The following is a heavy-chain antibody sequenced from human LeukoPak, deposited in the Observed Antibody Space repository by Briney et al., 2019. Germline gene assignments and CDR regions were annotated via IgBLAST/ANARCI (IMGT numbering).Heavy chain of an antibody. CDR3: AKDLRGDGNSDNWLDL. D-gene: IGHD3-16*01. J-gene: IGHJ5*02. CDR1: GFTFKNYA. V-gene: IGHV3-43*02. Sequence: PGGSLRLSCAASGFTFKNYAMHWVRQAPGKGLEWVSVISGDGSSTYYTDSVKGRFTISRDNSRNSLYLQMNSLRSEDTALYYCAKDLRGDGNSDNWLDLWGQGTLVTVSS. CDR2: ISGDGSST.